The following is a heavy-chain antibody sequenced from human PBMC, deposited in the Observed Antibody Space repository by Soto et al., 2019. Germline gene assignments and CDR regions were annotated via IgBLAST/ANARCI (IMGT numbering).Heavy chain of an antibody. Sequence: SETLSLTCAVSGGSLRGHYWSWIRQSPEKGLEWIGEINHSGFTNYNPTLKSRVTISRDASKNQFSLRLSSMTAADSAVYFCARAAVKLGATLFDSWGQGTQVTI. J-gene: IGHJ4*02. CDR2: INHSGFT. D-gene: IGHD1-26*01. CDR1: GGSLRGHY. V-gene: IGHV4-34*01. CDR3: ARAAVKLGATLFDS.